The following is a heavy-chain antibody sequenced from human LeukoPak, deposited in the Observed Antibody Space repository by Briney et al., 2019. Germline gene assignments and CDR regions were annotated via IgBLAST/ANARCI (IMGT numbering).Heavy chain of an antibody. CDR3: ARTGENYYDSSGYFNWFDP. V-gene: IGHV3-48*01. D-gene: IGHD3-22*01. Sequence: PGGSLRLSCAASGCTFSSYSMNWVRQAPGKGLEWVSSISSSSSTIYYADSVKGRFTISRDNAKNSLYLQMNSLRAEDTAVYYCARTGENYYDSSGYFNWFDPWGQGTLVTVSS. J-gene: IGHJ5*02. CDR2: ISSSSSTI. CDR1: GCTFSSYS.